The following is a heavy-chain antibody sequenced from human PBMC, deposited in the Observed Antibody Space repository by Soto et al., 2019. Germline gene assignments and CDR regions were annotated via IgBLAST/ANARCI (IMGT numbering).Heavy chain of an antibody. CDR2: ISAYNGST. Sequence: ASVKVSCKASGYTFTSYGISWVRQAPGQGLEWMGWISAYNGSTNYAQKLQGRVTMTTDTSTSTAYMELRSLRSDDTAVYYCARDLLGYCSGGSCYSSYYYGMDVWGQGTTVTVSS. J-gene: IGHJ6*02. CDR3: ARDLLGYCSGGSCYSSYYYGMDV. D-gene: IGHD2-15*01. V-gene: IGHV1-18*01. CDR1: GYTFTSYG.